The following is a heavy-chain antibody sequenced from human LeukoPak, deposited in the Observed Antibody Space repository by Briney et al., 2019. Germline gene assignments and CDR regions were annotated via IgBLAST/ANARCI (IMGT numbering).Heavy chain of an antibody. J-gene: IGHJ6*03. D-gene: IGHD2/OR15-2a*01. CDR2: INADGSST. CDR1: GFTFTTYW. Sequence: AGGSLRLSCAASGFTFTTYWMHWVRQAPGKGLGWVSSINADGSSTSYADSMKGRFTISRDNAKNTLYLQMTSLRAEDTAVYYCASQQSFHYYYMDVWAKGTTVTVSS. V-gene: IGHV3-74*01. CDR3: ASQQSFHYYYMDV.